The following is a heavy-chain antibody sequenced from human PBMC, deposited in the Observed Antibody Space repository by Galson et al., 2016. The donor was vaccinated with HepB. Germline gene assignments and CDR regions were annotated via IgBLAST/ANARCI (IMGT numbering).Heavy chain of an antibody. V-gene: IGHV4-59*08. Sequence: SETLSLTCSVSGGSISSHYWSWIRQPPGKGLEWIGHIFYSGSTNYNPSLKSRVTISVDTSTNQISLKLRSVTAANTAVYYCARHEYSYGYVGDYWGRGTLVTVSS. D-gene: IGHD5-18*01. CDR3: ARHEYSYGYVGDY. J-gene: IGHJ4*02. CDR2: IFYSGST. CDR1: GGSISSHY.